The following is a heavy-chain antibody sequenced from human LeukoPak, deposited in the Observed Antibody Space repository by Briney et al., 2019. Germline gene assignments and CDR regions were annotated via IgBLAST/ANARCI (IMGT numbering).Heavy chain of an antibody. D-gene: IGHD1-14*01. CDR2: IYYSGST. J-gene: IGHJ4*02. CDR3: AGMRITTPTVRTLDY. Sequence: SETLSLTCTVSGGSISSSSYYWGWIRQPPGKGLEWIGSIYYSGSTYYNPSLKSRVTISVDTSKNQFSLKLSSVTAADTAVYYCAGMRITTPTVRTLDYWGQGTLVTVSS. V-gene: IGHV4-39*07. CDR1: GGSISSSSYY.